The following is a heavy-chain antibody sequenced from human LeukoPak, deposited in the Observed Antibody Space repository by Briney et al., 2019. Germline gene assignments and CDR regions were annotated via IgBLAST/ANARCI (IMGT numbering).Heavy chain of an antibody. J-gene: IGHJ6*02. Sequence: PGGSLRLSCAASGFTFSSYEMNWVRQAPGKGLEWVSYISSSGSTIYYADSVKGRFTISRDNAKNSLYLQMNSLRAEDTAVYYCARGPHEKDYGMDVWGQGTTVTVSS. CDR3: ARGPHEKDYGMDV. V-gene: IGHV3-48*03. CDR1: GFTFSSYE. CDR2: ISSSGSTI.